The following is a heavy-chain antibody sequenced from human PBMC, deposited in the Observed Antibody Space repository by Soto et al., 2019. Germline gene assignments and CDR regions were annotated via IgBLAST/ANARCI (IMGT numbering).Heavy chain of an antibody. CDR3: ARDRDAYSYGASEYYFDY. V-gene: IGHV4-4*02. CDR2: IYHSGST. J-gene: IGHJ4*02. CDR1: GGSISSSNW. D-gene: IGHD5-18*01. Sequence: QVQLQESGPGLVKPSGTPSLTCAVSGGSISSSNWWSWVRQPPGKGLEWIGEIYHSGSTNYNPSLKSRVTISVDKSKNQFSLKLSSVTAADSAVYYCARDRDAYSYGASEYYFDYWGQGTLVTVSS.